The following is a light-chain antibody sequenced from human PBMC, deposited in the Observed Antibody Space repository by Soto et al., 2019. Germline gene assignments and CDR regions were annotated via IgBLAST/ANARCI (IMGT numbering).Light chain of an antibody. CDR3: QQSYSTPPYT. CDR1: QSISSY. V-gene: IGKV1-39*01. Sequence: DIQMTQSPSSLSASVGDRVTITCRASQSISSYLNWYQQKPGNAPKVLIYAASNLQSGVPSRFSGGGSGTDFTLTISSLQPEDFATYYCQQSYSTPPYTFGQGTK. J-gene: IGKJ2*01. CDR2: AAS.